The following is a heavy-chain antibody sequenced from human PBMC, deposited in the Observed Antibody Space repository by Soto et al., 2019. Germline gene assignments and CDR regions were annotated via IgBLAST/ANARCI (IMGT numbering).Heavy chain of an antibody. V-gene: IGHV4-59*12. CDR2: IYYSGST. CDR1: GGSITSYY. J-gene: IGHJ6*02. D-gene: IGHD3-10*01. Sequence: SETLSLTCSVSGGSITSYYWSCIRQPPGKELEWIGTIYYSGSTKYNPSLKSRVTISIDTSKNQLSLKLNSVTAADTAVYYCARALYGSGVLDVWGQGATVTVSS. CDR3: ARALYGSGVLDV.